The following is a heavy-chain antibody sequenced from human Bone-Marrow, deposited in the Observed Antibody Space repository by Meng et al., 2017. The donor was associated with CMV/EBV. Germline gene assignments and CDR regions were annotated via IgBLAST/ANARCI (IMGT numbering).Heavy chain of an antibody. J-gene: IGHJ4*02. CDR2: IYWNDDK. V-gene: IGHV2-5*01. D-gene: IGHD3-22*01. CDR3: AHSQGLSGYYHFDY. CDR1: GFSLSTSGVG. Sequence: SGFSLSTSGVGAGWIRLPPGKALEWLALIYWNDDKRYSPSLKSRLTITKDTSKNQVVLTMTNMDPVDTATYYCAHSQGLSGYYHFDYWGQGTLVTVSS.